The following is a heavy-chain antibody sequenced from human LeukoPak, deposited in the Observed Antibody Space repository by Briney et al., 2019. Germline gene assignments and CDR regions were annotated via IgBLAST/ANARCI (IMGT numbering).Heavy chain of an antibody. Sequence: PGGSLRLSCAASGFTFSSYAMSWVRQAPGKGLEWVSTISGSGGSTYYADSVKGRFTISRDNSKNTLYLQMNNLRAEDTAVYYCAGSSVATSEYFQHWGQGTLVTVSS. CDR2: ISGSGGST. D-gene: IGHD5-12*01. CDR1: GFTFSSYA. V-gene: IGHV3-23*01. J-gene: IGHJ1*01. CDR3: AGSSVATSEYFQH.